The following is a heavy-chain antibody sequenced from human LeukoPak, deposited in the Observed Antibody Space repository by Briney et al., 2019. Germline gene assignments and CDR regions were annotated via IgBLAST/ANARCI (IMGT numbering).Heavy chain of an antibody. CDR1: GGSISSGGYP. V-gene: IGHV4-30-2*01. Sequence: SETLSLTCAVSGGSISSGGYPWSWIRQPPGKGLEWIGYIYHSGSTYYNPSLKSRVTISVDRSKNQFSLKLSSVTAADTAVYYCARGNGYDLGGDYFDYWGQGTLVTVSS. D-gene: IGHD5-12*01. J-gene: IGHJ4*02. CDR3: ARGNGYDLGGDYFDY. CDR2: IYHSGST.